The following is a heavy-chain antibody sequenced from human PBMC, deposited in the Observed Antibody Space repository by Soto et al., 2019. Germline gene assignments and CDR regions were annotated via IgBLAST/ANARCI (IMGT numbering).Heavy chain of an antibody. J-gene: IGHJ4*02. Sequence: GRSLRLSCAASGFNFSSYAMSWVRQAPWKGLEWVSGISGRGGSTYYADSVKGRFTSSRDHSNNTLYLQMKSLRAEDTAVYYCAKDQLTSLVVVVSPTFDYWGQGT. CDR3: AKDQLTSLVVVVSPTFDY. CDR2: ISGRGGST. D-gene: IGHD2-15*01. CDR1: GFNFSSYA. V-gene: IGHV3-23*01.